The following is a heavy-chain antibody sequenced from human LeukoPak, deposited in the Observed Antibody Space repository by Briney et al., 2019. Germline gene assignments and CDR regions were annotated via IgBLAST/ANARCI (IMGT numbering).Heavy chain of an antibody. CDR2: ISSSGSTI. J-gene: IGHJ6*02. V-gene: IGHV3-11*01. Sequence: GGSLRLSCAASGFTFSDYYMSWIRQAPGKWLEWVSYISSSGSTIYYADSVKGRFTISRDNAKNSLYMQMNSLRAEDTAVYYCARDGPYDYVWGSYRYYYYGMDVWGQGTTVTVSS. D-gene: IGHD3-16*02. CDR3: ARDGPYDYVWGSYRYYYYGMDV. CDR1: GFTFSDYY.